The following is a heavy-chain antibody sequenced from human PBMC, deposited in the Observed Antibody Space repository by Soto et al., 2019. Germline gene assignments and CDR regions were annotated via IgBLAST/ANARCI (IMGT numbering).Heavy chain of an antibody. CDR2: ISGSGGST. D-gene: IGHD3-22*01. CDR1: GFSFSTYA. Sequence: GSLRLAGSAPGFSFSTYAVSWARQAPGKGLESVSTISGSGGSTYYADSVKGRLTISRDNSKNTLYLQMNSLRAEDTAVYYCAKAHDSSGYYPPVYWGQGTMVTVSS. J-gene: IGHJ4*02. V-gene: IGHV3-23*01. CDR3: AKAHDSSGYYPPVY.